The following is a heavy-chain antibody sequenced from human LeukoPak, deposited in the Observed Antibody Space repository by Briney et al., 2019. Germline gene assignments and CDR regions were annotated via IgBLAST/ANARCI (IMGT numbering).Heavy chain of an antibody. Sequence: PGGSLRLSCAASGFTFSSFWMSWVRQAPGKGLEWVAHIKQDGSEKYYVDPVKGRFTISRDNAKNSVYLQMNSLRGEDTAFYYCARGKDGDYAYLDYWGQGTLVTVSS. J-gene: IGHJ4*02. CDR3: ARGKDGDYAYLDY. CDR1: GFTFSSFW. V-gene: IGHV3-7*01. CDR2: IKQDGSEK. D-gene: IGHD4-17*01.